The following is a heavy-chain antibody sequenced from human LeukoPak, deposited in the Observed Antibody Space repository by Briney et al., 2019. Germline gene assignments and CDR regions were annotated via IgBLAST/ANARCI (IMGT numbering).Heavy chain of an antibody. CDR3: AREYSSAYDY. CDR2: TYYWSKWYY. D-gene: IGHD6-19*01. CDR1: GDSVSTNSAA. V-gene: IGHV6-1*01. Sequence: SQTLSLTCAISGDSVSTNSAAWNWIRQSPSRGLEWLGRTYYWSKWYYDYALSVKSRITINPDTSKNQFSLHLNSVTPEDTAVYYCAREYSSAYDYWGQGTLVTVSS. J-gene: IGHJ4*02.